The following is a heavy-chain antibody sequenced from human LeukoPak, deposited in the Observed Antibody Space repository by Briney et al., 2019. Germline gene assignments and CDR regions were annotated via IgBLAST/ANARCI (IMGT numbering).Heavy chain of an antibody. D-gene: IGHD6-25*01. CDR1: GFTFSSYG. Sequence: GGSLRLSCAASGFTFSSYGMHWVRQAPGKGLEWVAVISYDGSNKYYADSVKGRFTISRDNSKNTLYLQMNSLRAGDTAVYYCAKDQRLGGSWVDYWGQGTLVTVSS. CDR3: AKDQRLGGSWVDY. CDR2: ISYDGSNK. J-gene: IGHJ4*02. V-gene: IGHV3-30*18.